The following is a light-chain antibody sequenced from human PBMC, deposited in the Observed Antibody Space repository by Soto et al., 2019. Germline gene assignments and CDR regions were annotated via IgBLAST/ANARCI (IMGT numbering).Light chain of an antibody. V-gene: IGKV3-20*01. CDR1: QSVRSK. CDR2: GAS. J-gene: IGKJ5*01. Sequence: EIVLTQSPVSLSVSPGERATLSCRASQSVRSKVAWYQQKPGQAPRLLIYGASSRATGIPDRFSGSGSGTDFTLTISRLEPEDFAVYYCQQYGSSSITFGQGTRLEIK. CDR3: QQYGSSSIT.